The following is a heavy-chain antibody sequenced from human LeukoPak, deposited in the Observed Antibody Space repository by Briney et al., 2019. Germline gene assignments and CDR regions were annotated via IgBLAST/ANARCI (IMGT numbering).Heavy chain of an antibody. CDR2: IIPIFGTA. D-gene: IGHD2-2*01. Sequence: SVKVSCKASGGTSSSYAISWVRQAPGQGLEWMGGIIPIFGTANYAQKFQGRVTITADESTSTAYMELSSLRSEDTAVYYCATRPLGYCSSTSCPSRWFDPWGQGTLVTVSS. J-gene: IGHJ5*02. CDR1: GGTSSSYA. CDR3: ATRPLGYCSSTSCPSRWFDP. V-gene: IGHV1-69*01.